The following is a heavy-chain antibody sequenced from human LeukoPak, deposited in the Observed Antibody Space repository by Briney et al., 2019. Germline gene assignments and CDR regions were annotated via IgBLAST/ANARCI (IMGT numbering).Heavy chain of an antibody. D-gene: IGHD3-22*01. CDR1: GFTFSSYR. Sequence: GGSLRLSCAASGFTFSSYRMNWVRQAPGKGLEWVSSISSSSTYIYYADSVRGRFTISRDNAKNSLYLQMNSLRAEDTAVYYCARGYYYDSSGYYYWGQGTLVTVSS. CDR2: ISSSSTYI. CDR3: ARGYYYDSSGYYY. J-gene: IGHJ4*02. V-gene: IGHV3-21*01.